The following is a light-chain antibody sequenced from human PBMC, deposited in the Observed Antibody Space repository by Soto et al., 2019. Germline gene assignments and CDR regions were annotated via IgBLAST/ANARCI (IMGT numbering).Light chain of an antibody. V-gene: IGLV1-44*01. CDR3: AAWHDSRNAWV. CDR1: SSQIGSNT. Sequence: QSVLTQPPSLSGTPGQRVTISCSGSSSQIGSNTVSWYQQLPGKAPKLLIYDNDRRPSGVPDRFSGSKSGTSGSLAISDLHSGDEAEYFCAAWHDSRNAWVFGGGTKLTVL. CDR2: DND. J-gene: IGLJ3*02.